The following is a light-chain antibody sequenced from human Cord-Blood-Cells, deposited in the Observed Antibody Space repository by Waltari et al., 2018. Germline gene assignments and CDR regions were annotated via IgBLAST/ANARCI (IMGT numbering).Light chain of an antibody. CDR1: QDISNY. CDR2: DAS. Sequence: DIQMTQSPSSLSASVGDRVTITCQSSQDISNYLNWYQQKTGKAPKLLIYDASNLETGVPSRFSGSGSGTDFTFTISSLQPEDIATYYCQQYDNLPITFGQGTRREIK. CDR3: QQYDNLPIT. V-gene: IGKV1-33*01. J-gene: IGKJ5*01.